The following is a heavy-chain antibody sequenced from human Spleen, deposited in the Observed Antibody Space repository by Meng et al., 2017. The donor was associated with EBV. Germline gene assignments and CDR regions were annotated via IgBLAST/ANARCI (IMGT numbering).Heavy chain of an antibody. CDR1: GGSIRSYA. J-gene: IGHJ4*02. CDR2: IFSMFGTT. CDR3: AIGITFFGVVRS. V-gene: IGHV1-69*06. Sequence: QFQLVQSVAEVKKPWSSVMVYCKASGGSIRSYAVSWVRQAPGQGLEWMAGIFSMFGTTNNTQKFQGRVTVTADRSTNTAYMELSSLRSEDTAVYYCAIGITFFGVVRSWGQGTLVTVFS. D-gene: IGHD3-3*01.